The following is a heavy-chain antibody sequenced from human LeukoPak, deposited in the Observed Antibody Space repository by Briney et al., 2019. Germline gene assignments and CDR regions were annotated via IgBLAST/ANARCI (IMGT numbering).Heavy chain of an antibody. CDR3: AKGPRQQLVTRFDN. V-gene: IGHV3-23*01. Sequence: GGSLRLSCAASGFTFSTHAMSWVRQAPGKGLEWVSDISASGGSTYYADSVKGRFTVSRDNSKDTLYLQMSSLRADDTAVFYCAKGPRQQLVTRFDNWGQGTLVTVSS. CDR1: GFTFSTHA. CDR2: ISASGGST. D-gene: IGHD6-13*01. J-gene: IGHJ4*02.